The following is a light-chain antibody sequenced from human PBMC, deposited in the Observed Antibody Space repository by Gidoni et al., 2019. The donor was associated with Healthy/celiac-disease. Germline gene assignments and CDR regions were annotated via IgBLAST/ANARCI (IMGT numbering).Light chain of an antibody. Sequence: DIQITTSPSSLSASVGDRFTITCQASQDISNYLNWYQQQPGQAPKFLIYDASTLETGVPSRFSGSGSETDFTFSISSLQTEDIATNYCQQYTYNPSTFGQXTKLEIK. J-gene: IGKJ2*01. CDR3: QQYTYNPST. CDR1: QDISNY. V-gene: IGKV1-33*01. CDR2: DAS.